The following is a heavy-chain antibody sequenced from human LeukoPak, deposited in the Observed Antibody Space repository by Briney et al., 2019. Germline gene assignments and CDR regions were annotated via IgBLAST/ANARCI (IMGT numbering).Heavy chain of an antibody. V-gene: IGHV3-23*01. CDR2: ISGTGGTT. Sequence: TGGSLRLSCAASGLTFSSNVMTWVRQAPGKRLEWVSLISGTGGTTYYADSVKGRFTISRDNSKNTLYLQMNSLRAEDTAVYYCAKDGYSSGWYDYWGQGTLVTVSS. D-gene: IGHD6-19*01. CDR1: GLTFSSNV. J-gene: IGHJ4*02. CDR3: AKDGYSSGWYDY.